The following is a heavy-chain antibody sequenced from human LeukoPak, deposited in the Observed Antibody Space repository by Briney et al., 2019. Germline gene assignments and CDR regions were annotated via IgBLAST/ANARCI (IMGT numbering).Heavy chain of an antibody. Sequence: SETLSLTCAVSGYSIRSVYYWGWMGQPPGKGQEWIGSNYHSGSTYYNPSFKSRVTISVETSRIHFSVKLSSVTAADTAVYYCSRLKGSDYDFWSGYSGHWFDPWGQGTLVTVSS. CDR3: SRLKGSDYDFWSGYSGHWFDP. CDR1: GYSIRSVYY. J-gene: IGHJ5*02. V-gene: IGHV4-38-2*01. CDR2: NYHSGST. D-gene: IGHD3-3*01.